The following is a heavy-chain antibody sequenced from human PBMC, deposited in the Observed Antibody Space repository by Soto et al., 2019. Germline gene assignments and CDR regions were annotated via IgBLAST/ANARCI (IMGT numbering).Heavy chain of an antibody. J-gene: IGHJ4*02. V-gene: IGHV3-21*01. CDR1: GFTFSSYS. Sequence: GGSLRLSCAASGFTFSSYSMNWVRQAPGKGLEWVASISSSSSYIYYGDSVKGKFTISRDNDKNSLYLQMNSLRAEDTAVYYSAIVGDTFDYWGQGTLVTVSS. CDR2: ISSSSSYI. D-gene: IGHD3-16*01. CDR3: AIVGDTFDY.